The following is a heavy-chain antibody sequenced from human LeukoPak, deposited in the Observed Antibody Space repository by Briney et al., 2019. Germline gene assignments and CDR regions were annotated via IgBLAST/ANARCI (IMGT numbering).Heavy chain of an antibody. J-gene: IGHJ4*02. CDR3: ARANTYYYDSSGSPGFYFDY. V-gene: IGHV3-7*03. Sequence: GGSLRLSCAASGFTFSSYWMSWVRQAPGKGLEWVANMKQDGSEKYYVDSVKGRFTISRDNAKNSLYLQMNSLRAEDTAVYYCARANTYYYDSSGSPGFYFDYWGQGTLVTVSS. D-gene: IGHD3-22*01. CDR2: MKQDGSEK. CDR1: GFTFSSYW.